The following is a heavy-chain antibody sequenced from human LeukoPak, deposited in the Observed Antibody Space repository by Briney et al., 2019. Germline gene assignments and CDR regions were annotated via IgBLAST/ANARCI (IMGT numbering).Heavy chain of an antibody. CDR3: AREYIGVEYSSSYGNDY. D-gene: IGHD6-6*01. CDR2: IIPIFGTA. V-gene: IGHV1-69*13. J-gene: IGHJ4*02. Sequence: SVKVSCKACGGTFSSYAISWVRQAPGQGLEWMGGIIPIFGTANYAQKFQGRVTITADESTSTAYMELSSLRSEDTAVYYCAREYIGVEYSSSYGNDYWGQGTLVTVSS. CDR1: GGTFSSYA.